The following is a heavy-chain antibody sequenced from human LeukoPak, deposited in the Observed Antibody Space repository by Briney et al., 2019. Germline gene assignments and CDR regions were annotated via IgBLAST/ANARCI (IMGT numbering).Heavy chain of an antibody. V-gene: IGHV3-7*01. CDR3: ARERGYSYGYYFDY. CDR1: GFSFSYYW. CDR2: IKQDGSEK. Sequence: GGSLRLSCTASGFSFSYYWMSWVRQAPGKGLEWVANIKQDGSEKYYADSVKGRFTISRDNAKNSLYLQMNSLRAEDTAVYYCARERGYSYGYYFDYWGQGTLVTVSS. J-gene: IGHJ4*02. D-gene: IGHD5-18*01.